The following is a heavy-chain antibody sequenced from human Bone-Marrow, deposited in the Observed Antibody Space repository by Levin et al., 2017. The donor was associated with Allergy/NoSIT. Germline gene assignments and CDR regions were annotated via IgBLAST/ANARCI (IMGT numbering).Heavy chain of an antibody. V-gene: IGHV4-31*02. D-gene: IGHD1-1*01. J-gene: IGHJ4*02. CDR3: ARLDGYSFDY. Sequence: SQTLSLPCTVSGGSIRSAGYHWTWIRQYPGKGLEWIGYISYRGSTYFNPSLKSRLTMSIDTSEQHFSLNLTSVSAADTAIYYCARLDGYSFDYWGQGALVTVSS. CDR2: ISYRGST. CDR1: GGSIRSAGYH.